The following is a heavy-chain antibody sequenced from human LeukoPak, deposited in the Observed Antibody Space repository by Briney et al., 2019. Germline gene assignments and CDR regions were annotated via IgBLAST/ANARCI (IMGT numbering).Heavy chain of an antibody. J-gene: IGHJ4*02. CDR1: GGSISSYY. D-gene: IGHD5-24*01. CDR3: ARDQGDGLDY. Sequence: SETLSLTCTVSGGSISSYYWSWIRQPPGKGLEWIGYIYYSGSTNYNPSLKSRVTISVDTSKNQFSLNLSSVTAADTAVYYCARDQGDGLDYWGQGTLVTVSS. V-gene: IGHV4-59*01. CDR2: IYYSGST.